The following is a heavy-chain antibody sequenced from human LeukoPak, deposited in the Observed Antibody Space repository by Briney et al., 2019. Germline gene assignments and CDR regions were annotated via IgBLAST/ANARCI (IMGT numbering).Heavy chain of an antibody. V-gene: IGHV4-39*07. J-gene: IGHJ5*02. CDR3: ARDRLQLQS. CDR1: GDSISSSNSY. CDR2: IYYSGNT. D-gene: IGHD1-1*01. Sequence: KPSETLSLTCTVSGDSISSSNSYWGWIRQPPGKGLEWIGSIYYSGNTYYNASLKSRVTISVDTSKNQFSLKLSSVTAADTAVYYCARDRLQLQSWGQGTLVTVSS.